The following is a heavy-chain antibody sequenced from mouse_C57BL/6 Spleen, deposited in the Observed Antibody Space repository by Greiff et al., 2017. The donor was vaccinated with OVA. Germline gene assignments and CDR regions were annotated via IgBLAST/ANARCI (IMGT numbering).Heavy chain of an antibody. CDR2: ISSGSSTL. J-gene: IGHJ1*03. V-gene: IGHV5-17*01. D-gene: IGHD1-1*01. CDR1: GFTFSDYG. Sequence: EVMLVESGGGLVKPGGSLKLSCAASGFTFSDYGMHWVRQAPETGLEWVAYISSGSSTLSYADTVKGRFTISRDNDKNPLFLQMTSLRAEDTAMYYCARRGYYGSSYWYFDVWGTGTTVTVSS. CDR3: ARRGYYGSSYWYFDV.